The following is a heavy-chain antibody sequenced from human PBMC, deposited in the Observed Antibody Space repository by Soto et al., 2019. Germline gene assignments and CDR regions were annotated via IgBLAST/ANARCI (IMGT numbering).Heavy chain of an antibody. CDR1: GGSIISGGYS. J-gene: IGHJ6*02. CDR2: IYHSGST. CDR3: ASTRGSGSYYYYGMDV. Sequence: PSETLSLTCAVSGGSIISGGYSWSWIRQPPGKGLEWIGYIYHSGSTYYNPSLKSRVTISVDRSKNQFSLKLSSVTAADTAVYYCASTRGSGSYYYYGMDVWGQGTTVTVSS. V-gene: IGHV4-30-2*01. D-gene: IGHD3-10*01.